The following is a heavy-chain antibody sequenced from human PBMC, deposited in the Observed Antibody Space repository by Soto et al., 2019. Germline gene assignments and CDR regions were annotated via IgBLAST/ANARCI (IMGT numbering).Heavy chain of an antibody. Sequence: SETLSPTCTVSGGSISSYYWSWIRQPPGKGLEWIGYIYYSGSTNYNPSLKSRVTISVDTSKNQFSLKLSSVTAADTAVYYCVRGSLYNFDSSGTELWFDPWGQGALVTVS. CDR1: GGSISSYY. D-gene: IGHD6-19*01. CDR2: IYYSGST. CDR3: VRGSLYNFDSSGTELWFDP. J-gene: IGHJ5*02. V-gene: IGHV4-59*01.